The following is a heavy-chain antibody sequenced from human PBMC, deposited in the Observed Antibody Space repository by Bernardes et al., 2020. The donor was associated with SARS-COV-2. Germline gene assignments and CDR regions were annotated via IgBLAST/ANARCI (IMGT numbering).Heavy chain of an antibody. CDR2: ISYDGSNQ. J-gene: IGHJ4*02. V-gene: IGHV3-30*18. Sequence: GGSLRLCCADSELAFSSFGVHWVRQAPGRGLEWVAHISYDGSNQHYADSVRGRFTISRDNSRSTVSLQMNSLRVEDTAVYFCAKDSYYHDTTGFYIFDYWGRGTLVTVSS. CDR3: AKDSYYHDTTGFYIFDY. CDR1: ELAFSSFG. D-gene: IGHD3-22*01.